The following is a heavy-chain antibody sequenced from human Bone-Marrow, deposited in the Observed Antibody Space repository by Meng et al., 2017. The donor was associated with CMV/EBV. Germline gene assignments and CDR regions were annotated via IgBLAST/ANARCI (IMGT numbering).Heavy chain of an antibody. CDR2: MNPNSGNT. Sequence: ASVKVSCKASGYTFTSYDINWVRQATGQGLEWMGWMNPNSGNTGYAQKFQGRVTITTDESTSTAYMELSSLRSEDTAVYYCARGNAPYGDYLLCGMDVWGQGTTVTVSS. CDR3: ARGNAPYGDYLLCGMDV. V-gene: IGHV1-8*03. D-gene: IGHD4-17*01. J-gene: IGHJ6*02. CDR1: GYTFTSYD.